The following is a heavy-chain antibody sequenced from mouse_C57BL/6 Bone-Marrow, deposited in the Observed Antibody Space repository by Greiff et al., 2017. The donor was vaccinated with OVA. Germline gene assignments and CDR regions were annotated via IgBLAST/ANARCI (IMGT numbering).Heavy chain of an antibody. CDR1: GFNIKDDY. J-gene: IGHJ2*01. CDR2: IDPENGDT. V-gene: IGHV14-4*01. Sequence: EVKLMESGAALVRPGASVKLSCTASGFNIKDDYMHWVKQRPEQGLEWIGWIDPENGDTEYASKFQGKATITADTSSNTAYLQLSSLTSDDTAVYYCTTYRYWGQGTTLTVSS. CDR3: TTYRY.